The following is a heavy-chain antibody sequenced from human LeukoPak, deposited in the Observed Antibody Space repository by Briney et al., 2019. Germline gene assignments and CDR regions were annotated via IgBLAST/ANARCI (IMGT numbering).Heavy chain of an antibody. V-gene: IGHV1-69*04. CDR2: IIPILGIA. CDR3: ARGDYGDIA. Sequence: SVKVSCKASGGTFSSYAISWVRQAPGQGLEWMGRIIPILGIANYAQKFQGRVTITADKSTSTAYMELRSLRSDDTAVYYCARGDYGDIAWGQGTLVTVSS. J-gene: IGHJ5*02. D-gene: IGHD4-17*01. CDR1: GGTFSSYA.